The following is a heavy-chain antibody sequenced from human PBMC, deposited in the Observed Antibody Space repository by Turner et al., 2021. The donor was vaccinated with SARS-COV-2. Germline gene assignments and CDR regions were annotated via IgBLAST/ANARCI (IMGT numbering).Heavy chain of an antibody. CDR3: AKVSPNRGLRPYYYYYGMDV. CDR1: GFTFSSYG. CDR2: ISYDGSNK. Sequence: QVQLVESGGGVVQPGRSLRLPCAAAGFTFSSYGMHWVRQAPGEGLEWVAVISYDGSNKYYADSVKGRFTISRDNSKNTLYLQMNSLRAEDTAVYYCAKVSPNRGLRPYYYYYGMDVWGQGTTVTVSS. J-gene: IGHJ6*02. V-gene: IGHV3-30*18. D-gene: IGHD5-12*01.